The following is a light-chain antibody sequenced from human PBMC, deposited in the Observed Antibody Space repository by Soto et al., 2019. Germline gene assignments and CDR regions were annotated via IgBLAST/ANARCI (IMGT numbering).Light chain of an antibody. J-gene: IGKJ1*01. Sequence: MVMRQFALSRPAPPGEPASISYRSSQSLLHSNGYNYLDWYLQKPGQSPQLLIYLGSNRASGVPDRFSGSGSGTDFTLKISRVEAEDVGVYYCMQALQTPLTCGQGTRVDIK. CDR2: LGS. CDR3: MQALQTPLT. V-gene: IGKV2-28*01. CDR1: QSLLHSNGYNY.